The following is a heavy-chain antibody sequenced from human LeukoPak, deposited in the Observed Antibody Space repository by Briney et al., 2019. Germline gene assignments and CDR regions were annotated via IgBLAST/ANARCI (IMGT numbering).Heavy chain of an antibody. CDR3: ARASGSSWYERRLHAYYYYMDV. D-gene: IGHD6-13*01. CDR2: IYYSGST. CDR1: GGSISSSSYY. J-gene: IGHJ6*03. Sequence: SSETLSLTCTVSGGSISSSSYYWGWIRQPPGKGLEWIGSIYYSGSTYYNPSLKSRVTISVDTSKNQFSLKLSSVTAADTAVYYCARASGSSWYERRLHAYYYYMDVWGKGTTVTVSS. V-gene: IGHV4-39*07.